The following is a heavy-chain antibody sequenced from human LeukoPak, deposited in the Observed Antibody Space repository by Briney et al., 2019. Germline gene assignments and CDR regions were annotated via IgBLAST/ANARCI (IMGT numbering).Heavy chain of an antibody. D-gene: IGHD3-22*01. J-gene: IGHJ4*02. Sequence: SETLSLTCSVSGGSISSYYWSWIRQPPWKGLEWIGYIYHSGSTNYNPSLKSRVTISVDTSKNQFSLKLSSVTAADTAVYYCARTSNYYDSSGHYYFDYWGQGTLVTVSS. V-gene: IGHV4-59*01. CDR3: ARTSNYYDSSGHYYFDY. CDR2: IYHSGST. CDR1: GGSISSYY.